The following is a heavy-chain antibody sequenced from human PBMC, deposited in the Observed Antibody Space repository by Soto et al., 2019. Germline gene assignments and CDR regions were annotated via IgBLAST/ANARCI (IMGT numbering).Heavy chain of an antibody. CDR3: AKQPYSSGGF. Sequence: EVQLLESGGGLVQPGGSLRLSCAASGFTLTNYAMCWVRQAPGKGLEWVSAITATGASTYYAESVKGRFTISRDNSRNTLYLQMNGLRVEDTAVYFCAKQPYSSGGFWGQGTLVTVSS. CDR2: ITATGAST. CDR1: GFTLTNYA. V-gene: IGHV3-23*01. D-gene: IGHD2-15*01. J-gene: IGHJ4*02.